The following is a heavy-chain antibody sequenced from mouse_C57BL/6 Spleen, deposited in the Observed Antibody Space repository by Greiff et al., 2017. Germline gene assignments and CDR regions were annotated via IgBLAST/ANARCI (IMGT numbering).Heavy chain of an antibody. CDR1: GYAFSSSW. J-gene: IGHJ2*01. Sequence: QVQLQQSGPELVKPGASVKISCKASGYAFSSSWMNWVKQRPGKGLEWIGRIYPGDGDTNYNGKFKGKATLTADKSSSTAYMQLSSLTSEDSAVYFCANYYDDYWGQGTTLTVSS. CDR2: IYPGDGDT. CDR3: ANYYDDY. V-gene: IGHV1-82*01.